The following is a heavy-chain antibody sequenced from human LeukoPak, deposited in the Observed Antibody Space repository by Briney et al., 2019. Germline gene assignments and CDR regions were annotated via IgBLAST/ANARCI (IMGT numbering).Heavy chain of an antibody. J-gene: IGHJ4*02. D-gene: IGHD1-26*01. V-gene: IGHV3-21*01. CDR2: ISSSSSYI. CDR1: GFTFSSYS. Sequence: GGSLRLPCAASGFTFSSYSMNWVRQAPGKGLEWVSSISSSSSYIYYADSVKGRFTISRDNAKNSLYLQMNSLRAEDTAVYHCAGDPAYSGSYFRENYWGQGTLVTVSS. CDR3: AGDPAYSGSYFRENY.